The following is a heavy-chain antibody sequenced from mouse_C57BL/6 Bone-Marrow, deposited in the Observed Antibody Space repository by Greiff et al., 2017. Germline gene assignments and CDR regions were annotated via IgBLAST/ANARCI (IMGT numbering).Heavy chain of an antibody. V-gene: IGHV1-55*01. CDR3: ASGIPGYCDY. CDR1: GYTFTSYW. J-gene: IGHJ2*01. D-gene: IGHD4-1*01. Sequence: QVQLQQSGAELVKPGASVKMSCKASGYTFTSYWITWVKQRPGQGLEWIGDIYPGSGSTNYNEKFKSKATLTVDTASSTAYMQLSSLTSEDSAVYYDASGIPGYCDYWGQGTTLTVSS. CDR2: IYPGSGST.